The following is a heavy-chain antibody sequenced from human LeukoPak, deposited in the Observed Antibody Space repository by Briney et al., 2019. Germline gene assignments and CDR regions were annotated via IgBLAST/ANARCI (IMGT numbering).Heavy chain of an antibody. V-gene: IGHV3-21*01. CDR3: ARERDEDRSGGSCYSNDFDY. Sequence: PGGSLRLSCAASGFTFSSYSMNWVRQAPGKGLEWVSSISSSSSYIYYADSVKGRFTISRDNAKNSLYLQMNSLRAEDTAVYYCARERDEDRSGGSCYSNDFDYWGQGTLVTVSS. D-gene: IGHD2-15*01. J-gene: IGHJ4*02. CDR1: GFTFSSYS. CDR2: ISSSSSYI.